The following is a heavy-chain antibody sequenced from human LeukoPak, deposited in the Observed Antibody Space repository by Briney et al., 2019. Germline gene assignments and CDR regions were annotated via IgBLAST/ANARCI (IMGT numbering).Heavy chain of an antibody. CDR3: AKEIRLVEKLFDY. V-gene: IGHV3-23*01. CDR2: ISDRGGIT. J-gene: IGHJ4*02. Sequence: GGSLRLSRAASGFTFSSYAMSWVRQGPRKGLEGVSVISDRGGITYYADSVKGRFTIYRDNSKNTLYLQMNSLRAEDTAVYYCAKEIRLVEKLFDYWGQGTLGTVSS. D-gene: IGHD6-19*01. CDR1: GFTFSSYA.